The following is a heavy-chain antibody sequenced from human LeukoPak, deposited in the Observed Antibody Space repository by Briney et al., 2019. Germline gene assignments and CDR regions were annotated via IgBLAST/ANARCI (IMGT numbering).Heavy chain of an antibody. CDR3: ARRRADCIITSCYGYYFDY. Sequence: SETLSLTCAVYGSSFSGYYWSWIRQPPGKGLEWIGEINHSGSTNYNPSLKSRVTISVDTSKNQFSLKLSSVTAADTAVYYCARRRADCIITSCYGYYFDYWGQGTLVTVSS. CDR1: GSSFSGYY. V-gene: IGHV4-34*01. D-gene: IGHD2-2*01. CDR2: INHSGST. J-gene: IGHJ4*02.